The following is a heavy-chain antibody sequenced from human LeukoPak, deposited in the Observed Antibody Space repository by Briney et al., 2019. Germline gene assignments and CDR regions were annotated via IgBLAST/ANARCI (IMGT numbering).Heavy chain of an antibody. CDR3: ARDGTSTDDY. J-gene: IGHJ4*02. Sequence: GASVTVSFKTSGYTFSNFGINWVRQAPGQGLERMGWISGNNDNPNYVQKFQGRFTVTTDSSTSTAYMELRNLRFDDTAVYYCARDGTSTDDYWGQGTLVTVSS. V-gene: IGHV1-18*01. CDR1: GYTFSNFG. CDR2: ISGNNDNP. D-gene: IGHD2-2*01.